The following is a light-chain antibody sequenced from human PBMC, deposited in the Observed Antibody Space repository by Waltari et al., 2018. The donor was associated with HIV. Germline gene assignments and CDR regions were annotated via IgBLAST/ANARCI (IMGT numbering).Light chain of an antibody. CDR1: SFNIGAGYH. Sequence: QSVLTQPPSVSGAPGRRVTIPCTGSSFNIGAGYHVHWYQQLPGTAPKLLIYGNSKRPSWVPDRFSGSKSGASASLAITGLQADDEADYHCQSHDSSLSGDVFGTGTKVTVL. CDR3: QSHDSSLSGDV. V-gene: IGLV1-40*01. J-gene: IGLJ1*01. CDR2: GNS.